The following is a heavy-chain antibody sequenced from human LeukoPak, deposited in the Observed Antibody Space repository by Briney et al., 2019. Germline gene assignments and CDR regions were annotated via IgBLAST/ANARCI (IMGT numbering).Heavy chain of an antibody. V-gene: IGHV5-51*01. CDR3: ARDMAAAGTDVFDY. D-gene: IGHD6-13*01. J-gene: IGHJ4*02. Sequence: GESLKISCKGSEYSFATYWIGWVRQMPGQGLEWMGIIFPGDSDTRYSPSFQGQVTISADKSITTAYLQWSSLKASDTAMYYCARDMAAAGTDVFDYWGQGTLVTVSS. CDR2: IFPGDSDT. CDR1: EYSFATYW.